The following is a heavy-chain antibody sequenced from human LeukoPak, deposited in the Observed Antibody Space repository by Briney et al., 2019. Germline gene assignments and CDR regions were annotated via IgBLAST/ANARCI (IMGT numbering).Heavy chain of an antibody. J-gene: IGHJ4*02. CDR3: ARGTHYYDSSRYYYFDY. Sequence: ASVTVSFTGSGYTFTIYDSNWVRQATGQGVEWMGWRNANSGNRGYTQKFQGRVPMTTNTSISTAYMELSSLRSEDTAVYYCARGTHYYDSSRYYYFDYCGQGPLVTVSS. V-gene: IGHV1-8*01. CDR2: RNANSGNR. D-gene: IGHD3-22*01. CDR1: GYTFTIYD.